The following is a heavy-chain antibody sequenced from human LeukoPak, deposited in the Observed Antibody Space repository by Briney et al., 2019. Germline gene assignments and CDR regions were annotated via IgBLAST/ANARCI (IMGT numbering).Heavy chain of an antibody. J-gene: IGHJ4*02. CDR3: AKGHGRSGSSTDY. CDR2: ISSSSSYI. D-gene: IGHD3-10*01. CDR1: GFTFSSYS. V-gene: IGHV3-21*04. Sequence: GGSLRLSCAASGFTFSSYSMNWVRQAPGKGLEWVSSISSSSSYIYYADSVKGRFTISRDNSKNTLYLQMNSLRAEDTAVYYCAKGHGRSGSSTDYWGQGTLVTVSS.